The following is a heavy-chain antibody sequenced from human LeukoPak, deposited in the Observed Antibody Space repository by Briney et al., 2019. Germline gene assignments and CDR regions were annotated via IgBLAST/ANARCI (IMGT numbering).Heavy chain of an antibody. J-gene: IGHJ3*02. CDR3: ARPYDSSGPFDI. D-gene: IGHD3-22*01. CDR1: GFTFSTYG. Sequence: GGSLRLSCAASGFTFSTYGMHWVRQAPGKGLEWVAFIRYDGRNKYYADSVKGRFTISRDNSKNTLCLQMNSLRAEDTAVYYCARPYDSSGPFDIWGQGTMVTVSS. V-gene: IGHV3-30*02. CDR2: IRYDGRNK.